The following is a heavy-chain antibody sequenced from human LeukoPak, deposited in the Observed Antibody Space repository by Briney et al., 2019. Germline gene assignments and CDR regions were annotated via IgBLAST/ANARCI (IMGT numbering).Heavy chain of an antibody. D-gene: IGHD5-18*01. CDR2: IIPIFGTA. CDR1: GGTFSSYA. V-gene: IGHV1-69*13. Sequence: SVKVSCKASGGTFSSYAISWVRQAPGQGLEWMGGIIPIFGTANYAQKFQGRVTITADESTSTAYMELSSLRSEDTAVYYCASGGYSYDHYYYYYMDVWGKGTTVTVSS. CDR3: ASGGYSYDHYYYYYMDV. J-gene: IGHJ6*03.